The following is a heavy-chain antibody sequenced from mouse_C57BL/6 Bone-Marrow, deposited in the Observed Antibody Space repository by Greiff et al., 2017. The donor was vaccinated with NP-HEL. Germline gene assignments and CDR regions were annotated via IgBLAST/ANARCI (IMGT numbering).Heavy chain of an antibody. CDR1: GYTFTSYG. D-gene: IGHD1-1*01. J-gene: IGHJ2*01. CDR2: IYPRSGNT. Sequence: VQLQQSGAELARPGASVKLSCKASGYTFTSYGISWVKQRTGQGLEWIGEIYPRSGNTYYNEKFKGKATLTADKSSSTAYMELRSLTSEDAAVYFCAREGCYLYFDYWGQGTTLTVSS. V-gene: IGHV1-81*01. CDR3: AREGCYLYFDY.